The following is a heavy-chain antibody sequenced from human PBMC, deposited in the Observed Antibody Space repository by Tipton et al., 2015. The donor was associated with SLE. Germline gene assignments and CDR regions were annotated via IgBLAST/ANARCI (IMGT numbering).Heavy chain of an antibody. CDR1: GFSVSGNY. CDR3: ATEHHDAFDI. V-gene: IGHV3-53*04. CDR2: IYYGGNT. Sequence: QLVQSGGGLVQPGGSLRVSCAASGFSVSGNYMSWVRQAPGKGLEWVSIIYYGGNTYYADSVKGRFTISRDDSKNTLYLHMNSLRVEDTAVYYCATEHHDAFDIWGQGTKVAVSS. J-gene: IGHJ3*02. D-gene: IGHD1/OR15-1a*01.